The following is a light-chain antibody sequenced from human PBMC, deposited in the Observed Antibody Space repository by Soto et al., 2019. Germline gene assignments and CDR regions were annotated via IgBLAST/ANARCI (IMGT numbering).Light chain of an antibody. J-gene: IGLJ1*01. Sequence: QSVLTQPASASGTPGQRVTISCSGGSSNIGTNAVNWYQQLPGTAPKLLIYNNNQRPSGVPDRFSGSKSGTSASLAISGLKSEAEADYYCAAWDDRLNGYVFGTGTKLTAL. CDR1: SSNIGTNA. CDR2: NNN. CDR3: AAWDDRLNGYV. V-gene: IGLV1-44*01.